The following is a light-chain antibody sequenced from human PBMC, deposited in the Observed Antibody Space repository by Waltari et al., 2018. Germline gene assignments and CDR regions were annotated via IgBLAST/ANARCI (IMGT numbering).Light chain of an antibody. CDR1: RSDREAYRL. V-gene: IGLV2-14*03. J-gene: IGLJ2*01. CDR3: SYYPDTHTPVV. Sequence: QSVLTQPASVPGSPGPSGTLPGHGVRSDREAYRLIPWFRKHPGKAPKLILYDVSNRASDISNRFSGYKSGNTASLTISRLQADDEADYFCSYYPDTHTPVVFGGGTKLTV. CDR2: DVS.